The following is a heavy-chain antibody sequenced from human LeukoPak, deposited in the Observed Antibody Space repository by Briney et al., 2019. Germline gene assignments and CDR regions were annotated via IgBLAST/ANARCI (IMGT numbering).Heavy chain of an antibody. CDR1: GFTFSSYG. Sequence: GGSLRLSCAASGFTFSSYGMSWVRQAPGKGLEWVANIKQDGSEKYYVDSVMGRFTISRDNAKNSLYLQMNSLRAEDTAVYYCARVAAAGIYYYYYMDVWGKGTTVTVSS. J-gene: IGHJ6*03. V-gene: IGHV3-7*01. CDR2: IKQDGSEK. CDR3: ARVAAAGIYYYYYMDV. D-gene: IGHD6-13*01.